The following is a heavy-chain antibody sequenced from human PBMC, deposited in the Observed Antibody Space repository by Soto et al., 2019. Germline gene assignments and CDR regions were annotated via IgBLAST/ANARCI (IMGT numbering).Heavy chain of an antibody. V-gene: IGHV1-69*01. J-gene: IGHJ6*02. CDR3: ARSQGSSTSLEIYYYYYYGMDV. CDR2: IIPIPGTA. CDR1: GGTFGSYA. D-gene: IGHD2-2*01. Sequence: QVQLVQSGAEVKKPGSSVKVSCKASGGTFGSYAISWGRQAPGQGLEWMGGIIPIPGTANYAQKFQGRVTIAADEYPSTAYMELSSLRSEDTAVYYCARSQGSSTSLEIYYYYYYGMDVWGQGPTVTVSS.